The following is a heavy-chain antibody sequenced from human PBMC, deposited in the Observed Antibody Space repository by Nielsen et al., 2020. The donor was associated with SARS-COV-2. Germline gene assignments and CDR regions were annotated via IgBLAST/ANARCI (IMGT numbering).Heavy chain of an antibody. CDR2: ISSSSSTI. V-gene: IGHV3-48*02. CDR1: GFTFSSYS. CDR3: ASGWDWGY. J-gene: IGHJ4*02. Sequence: GESLKISCSASGFTFSSYSMNWVRQAPGKGLEWVSYISSSSSTIYYADSVKGRFTISRDNAKNSLYLQMNSLRDEDTAVYYCASGWDWGYWGQGTLVTVSS. D-gene: IGHD1-26*01.